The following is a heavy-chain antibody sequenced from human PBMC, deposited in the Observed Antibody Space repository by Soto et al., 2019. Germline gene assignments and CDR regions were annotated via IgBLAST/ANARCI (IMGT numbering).Heavy chain of an antibody. V-gene: IGHV3-33*01. CDR1: GFTFSSHG. CDR3: VRWGNWKVPDH. D-gene: IGHD1-1*01. Sequence: QVQLVESGGGVVQPGTSLRLSCAAYGFTFSSHGMHWVRQAPGKGPEWVAVIWYDGSNKYYADSVRGRFTVSRDNAKNTLYLQMNSLRVEDTAVYHSVRWGNWKVPDHWGQGTLVTVSS. J-gene: IGHJ4*02. CDR2: IWYDGSNK.